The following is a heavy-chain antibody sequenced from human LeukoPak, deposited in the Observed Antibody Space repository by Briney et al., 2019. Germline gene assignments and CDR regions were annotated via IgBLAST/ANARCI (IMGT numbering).Heavy chain of an antibody. CDR1: GYTFTGYY. CDR2: INPNSGGT. D-gene: IGHD1-14*01. V-gene: IGHV1-2*02. Sequence: ASVKVSCKASGYTFTGYYMHWVRQAPGLGLEWMGWINPNSGGTNYAQKFQGRVTMTRDTSISTAYMELSRLRSDDTAVYYCARDRQNHSYHDYWGQGTLVTVSS. J-gene: IGHJ4*02. CDR3: ARDRQNHSYHDY.